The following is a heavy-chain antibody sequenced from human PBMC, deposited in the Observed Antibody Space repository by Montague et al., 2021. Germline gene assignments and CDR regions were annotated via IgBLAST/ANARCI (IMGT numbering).Heavy chain of an antibody. Sequence: SETLSLTCAVSGDSVSSTNWWSWVRQPPGKGLEWIGEIHHSGTTNYNPSLKSRVSVSLDKSKNQFSLKLSSVTAADTAVYYCTTRGGLLRGWEIDYWGQGILVTVPS. V-gene: IGHV4-4*02. D-gene: IGHD3-9*01. CDR3: TTRGGLLRGWEIDY. CDR2: IHHSGTT. CDR1: GDSVSSTNW. J-gene: IGHJ4*02.